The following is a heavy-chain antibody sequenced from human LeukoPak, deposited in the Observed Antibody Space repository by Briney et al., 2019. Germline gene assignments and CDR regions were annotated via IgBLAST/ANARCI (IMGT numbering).Heavy chain of an antibody. CDR2: ISGSGTST. CDR3: AATGQEEMGDYYDSSGPDDY. J-gene: IGHJ4*02. V-gene: IGHV3-23*01. CDR1: GFTFNSYA. D-gene: IGHD3-22*01. Sequence: GGSLRLSCAVSGFTFNSYAMSWVRQAPGKGLEWVSGISGSGTSTFYADSVKGRFTISRDNSKITLWLQMNSLRAEDTAVYYCAATGQEEMGDYYDSSGPDDYWGQGTLVTVSS.